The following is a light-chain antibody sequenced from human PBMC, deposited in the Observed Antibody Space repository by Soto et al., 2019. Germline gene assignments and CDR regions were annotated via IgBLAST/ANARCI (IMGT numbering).Light chain of an antibody. CDR1: YTNLGAGFE. J-gene: IGLJ3*02. CDR3: QSFDNGLNPSWV. V-gene: IGLV1-40*01. CDR2: GNR. Sequence: QAVVTQPPSVSGAPGQRVTISCAGTYTNLGAGFEVHWYQHLPGTRPKLLIYGNRKRPSGVPDRFSGSRSGTSASLAITGLRAEDEAVYYCQSFDNGLNPSWVFGGGTKVTVL.